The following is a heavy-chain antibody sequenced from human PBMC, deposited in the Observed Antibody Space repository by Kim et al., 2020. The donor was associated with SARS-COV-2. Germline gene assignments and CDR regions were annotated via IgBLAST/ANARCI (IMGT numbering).Heavy chain of an antibody. Sequence: SVKGRFTISRDTAKNSLYLQMNSLRAEDTALYYCAKATFREIAAAGDFDYWGQGTLVTVSS. J-gene: IGHJ4*02. V-gene: IGHV3-9*01. CDR3: AKATFREIAAAGDFDY. D-gene: IGHD6-13*01.